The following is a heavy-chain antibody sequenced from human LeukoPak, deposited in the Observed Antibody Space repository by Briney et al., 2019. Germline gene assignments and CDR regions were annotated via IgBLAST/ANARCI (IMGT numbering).Heavy chain of an antibody. CDR3: AKEGHSSGWLDY. V-gene: IGHV3-9*01. J-gene: IGHJ4*02. CDR1: GFTFDDYA. Sequence: SLRLSCAASGFTFDDYAMHWVRQAPGKGLEWVSGISWNSGSIGYADSVKGRFTVSRDNAKNSLYLQMNSLRAEDTALYYCAKEGHSSGWLDYWGQGTLVTVSS. D-gene: IGHD6-19*01. CDR2: ISWNSGSI.